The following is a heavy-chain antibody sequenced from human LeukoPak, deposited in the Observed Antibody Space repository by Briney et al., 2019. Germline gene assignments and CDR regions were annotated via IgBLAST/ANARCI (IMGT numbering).Heavy chain of an antibody. CDR1: GFTFSSYE. CDR3: ARDLEEWLRSLDV. V-gene: IGHV3-48*03. J-gene: IGHJ6*02. D-gene: IGHD5-12*01. Sequence: GGSLRLSCAASGFTFSSYEMNWVRQAPGKGLEWVSYISSSGSTIYYADSVKGRFTISRDDAKNSLYLQMNSLRAEDTAVYYCARDLEEWLRSLDVWGQGTTVTVSS. CDR2: ISSSGSTI.